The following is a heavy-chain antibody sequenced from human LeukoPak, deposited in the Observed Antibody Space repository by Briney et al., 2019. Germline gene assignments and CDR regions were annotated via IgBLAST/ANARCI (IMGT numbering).Heavy chain of an antibody. CDR1: GVSISSGANY. D-gene: IGHD1/OR15-1a*01. CDR2: ISHSESA. J-gene: IGHJ1*01. V-gene: IGHV4-30-2*02. Sequence: PSETLSLTCTVSGVSISSGANYWSWIRQPPGRGLEWIGYISHSESAYYSPSLESRVTISVDTSKNQFSLKLSSVTAADTAVYYCAQSHSNWNTGDFQHWGQGTLVTVSS. CDR3: AQSHSNWNTGDFQH.